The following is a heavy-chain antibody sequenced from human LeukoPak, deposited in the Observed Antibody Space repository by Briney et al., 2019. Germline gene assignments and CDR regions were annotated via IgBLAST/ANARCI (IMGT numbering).Heavy chain of an antibody. J-gene: IGHJ4*02. CDR2: INSDGSST. V-gene: IGHV3-74*01. Sequence: VLLWVSLINSDGSSTSYADSVKGRFTISRDNAKNTLYLQMNSLRPEDTAVYYCAKSKSLDYWGQGTLVTVSS. CDR3: AKSKSLDY.